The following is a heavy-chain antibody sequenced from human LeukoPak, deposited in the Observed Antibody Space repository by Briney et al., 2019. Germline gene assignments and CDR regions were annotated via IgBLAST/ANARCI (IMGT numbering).Heavy chain of an antibody. V-gene: IGHV3-23*01. D-gene: IGHD3-16*01. CDR3: AKIFSSRGSWDYFDY. J-gene: IGHJ4*02. CDR2: ISGGGGGT. Sequence: PGGSLRLSCAASEFTFYTYAMTWVRQAPGKGLELVSGISGGGGGTYYADSVKGRFTISRDNSKNTVSLQMNSLRAEDTAVYYCAKIFSSRGSWDYFDYWGQGTLVTVSS. CDR1: EFTFYTYA.